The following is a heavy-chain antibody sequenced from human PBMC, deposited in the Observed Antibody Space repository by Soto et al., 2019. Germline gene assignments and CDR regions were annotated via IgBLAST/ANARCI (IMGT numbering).Heavy chain of an antibody. D-gene: IGHD3-10*01. CDR3: VRLLWFGELT. Sequence: QITLKESGPTLVKPTQTLTLTCTISGFSLSTSGVGVGWIRQPPGKALDWLALIYWDGDKRYSPSRKSRLTITKDTSKNQVVLTMTNMDPVDTATYYCVRLLWFGELTWGQGTLVTVSS. CDR2: IYWDGDK. V-gene: IGHV2-5*02. CDR1: GFSLSTSGVG. J-gene: IGHJ4*02.